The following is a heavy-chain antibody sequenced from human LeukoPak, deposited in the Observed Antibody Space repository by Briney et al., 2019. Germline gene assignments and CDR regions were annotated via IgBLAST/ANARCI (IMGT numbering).Heavy chain of an antibody. Sequence: GGSLRLSCAASGFTFSSYSMNWLRQAPGKGLEWVSYISSGSSTIYYADSVKGRFTISRDNAKNSLYLQMNSLRAEDTAVYYCARVRGGYHSDYWGQGTLVTVSS. D-gene: IGHD5-12*01. CDR2: ISSGSSTI. V-gene: IGHV3-48*01. J-gene: IGHJ4*02. CDR1: GFTFSSYS. CDR3: ARVRGGYHSDY.